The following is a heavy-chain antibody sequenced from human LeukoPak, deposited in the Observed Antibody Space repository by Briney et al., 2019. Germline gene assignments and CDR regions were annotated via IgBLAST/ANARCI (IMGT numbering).Heavy chain of an antibody. CDR3: AKRPSDYGDYVSYFDY. V-gene: IGHV3-23*01. J-gene: IGHJ4*02. Sequence: GGSLRLSCAASGFTFSTYVMNWVRQAPGKGLEWVSSINGRSRATHYADSVKGRFTISRDNSKDTLYLQMNSLRAEDTAVYYCAKRPSDYGDYVSYFDYWGQGTLVTVSS. D-gene: IGHD4-17*01. CDR1: GFTFSTYV. CDR2: INGRSRAT.